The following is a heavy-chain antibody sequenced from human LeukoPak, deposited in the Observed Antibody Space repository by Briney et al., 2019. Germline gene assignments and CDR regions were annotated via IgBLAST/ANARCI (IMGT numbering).Heavy chain of an antibody. CDR2: MNPNSGNA. D-gene: IGHD3-10*01. V-gene: IGHV1-8*02. Sequence: ASVKVTCKASGYTFTSYGISWVRLAPGQGLEWMGWMNPNSGNANSAQKFQGRITMTRDTSIDTAYMELSSLRSEDTAVYYCARGPILVRGVILADSVGGMDVWGQGTTVTVSS. J-gene: IGHJ6*02. CDR3: ARGPILVRGVILADSVGGMDV. CDR1: GYTFTSYG.